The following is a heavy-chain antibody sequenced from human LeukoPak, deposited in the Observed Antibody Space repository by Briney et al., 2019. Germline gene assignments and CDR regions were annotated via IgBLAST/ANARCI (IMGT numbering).Heavy chain of an antibody. CDR1: GHSFTSYW. CDR3: ARLTYYDILTGYTDGFDY. D-gene: IGHD3-9*01. V-gene: IGHV5-51*01. Sequence: GESLKISCKDSGHSFTSYWIGWVRQMPGKGLEWMGIIYPGDSETRYSPSFQGQVTISADKSISTAYLQWSSLKASDTAMYYCARLTYYDILTGYTDGFDYWGQGTLVTVSS. J-gene: IGHJ4*02. CDR2: IYPGDSET.